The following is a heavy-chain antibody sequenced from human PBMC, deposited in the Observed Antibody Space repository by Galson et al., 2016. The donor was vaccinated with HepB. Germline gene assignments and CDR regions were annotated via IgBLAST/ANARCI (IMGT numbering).Heavy chain of an antibody. CDR1: GFTFSSYA. Sequence: SLRLSCAASGFTFSSYAMTWVRQAPGKGLEWVSTISASGDTTYYADSVKGRFTISRDNSKNTLYVQMNSLRAEDTAVYYCARDDFGDSIDYWGQGTLVTVSS. V-gene: IGHV3-23*01. CDR2: ISASGDTT. D-gene: IGHD4-17*01. J-gene: IGHJ4*02. CDR3: ARDDFGDSIDY.